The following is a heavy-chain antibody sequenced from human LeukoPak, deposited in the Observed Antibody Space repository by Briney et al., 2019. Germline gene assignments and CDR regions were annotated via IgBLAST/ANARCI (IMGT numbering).Heavy chain of an antibody. V-gene: IGHV5-51*01. J-gene: IGHJ6*02. CDR1: GYSFTSYW. CDR2: IYPGDSDT. CDR3: ARLGLAAAGTYDYYGMDV. Sequence: GESLKISCKGSGYSFTSYWIGWVRQMPGKGLEWMGIIYPGDSDTRYSPSFQGQVTISADKSISTAYLQWSSLKASDTAMCYCARLGLAAAGTYDYYGMDVWGQGTTVTVSS. D-gene: IGHD6-13*01.